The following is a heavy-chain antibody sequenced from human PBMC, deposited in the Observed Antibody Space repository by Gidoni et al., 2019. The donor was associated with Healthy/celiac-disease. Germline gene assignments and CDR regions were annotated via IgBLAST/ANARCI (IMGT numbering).Heavy chain of an antibody. CDR1: GYHFTSYY. V-gene: IGHV1-46*01. Sequence: QVQLVQSGAEVKKPGASVKVSCKASGYHFTSYYMHWVRKAPGQGLEWMGIINPSGGSTRYAQKFQCRVTMTRDTSTSTVYMELSSLRSEDTAVYYCARVDCGGDCYSSYFDYWGQGTLVTVSS. CDR2: INPSGGST. D-gene: IGHD2-21*01. J-gene: IGHJ4*02. CDR3: ARVDCGGDCYSSYFDY.